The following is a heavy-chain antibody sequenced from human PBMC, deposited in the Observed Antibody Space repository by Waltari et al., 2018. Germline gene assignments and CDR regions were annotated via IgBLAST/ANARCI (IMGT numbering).Heavy chain of an antibody. CDR2: IHHSGST. CDR1: GGSFSGYY. V-gene: IGHV4-34*01. Sequence: QVQLQQWGAGLLKPSETLSLTCAVYGGSFSGYYWGWIRQPPGKGLEWIGEIHHSGSTNYNPSLKSRVTISLDTSNSQFSMRLTSVTAADTAVYYCARLNWGGYYFDYWGQGTLVTVSS. CDR3: ARLNWGGYYFDY. J-gene: IGHJ4*02. D-gene: IGHD7-27*01.